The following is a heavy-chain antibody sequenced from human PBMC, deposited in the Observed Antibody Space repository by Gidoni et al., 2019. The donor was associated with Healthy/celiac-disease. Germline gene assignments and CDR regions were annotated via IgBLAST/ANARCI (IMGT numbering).Heavy chain of an antibody. J-gene: IGHJ4*02. CDR2: INAGNGNT. D-gene: IGHD5-12*01. Sequence: QVQLVQSGAEVKKPGASVKVSCKASGYTFTSYAMHWVRQAPGQRLEWMGWINAGNGNTKYPQKFQGRVTITRDTSASTAYMELSSLRSEDTAVYYCASQPRRMVATLGYWGQGTLVTVSS. V-gene: IGHV1-3*01. CDR3: ASQPRRMVATLGY. CDR1: GYTFTSYA.